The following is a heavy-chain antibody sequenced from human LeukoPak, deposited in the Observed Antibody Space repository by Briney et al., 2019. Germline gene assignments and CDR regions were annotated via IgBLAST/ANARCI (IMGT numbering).Heavy chain of an antibody. J-gene: IGHJ6*03. CDR2: ISSSGSTI. Sequence: PGGSLRLSCAASGFTFSDYYMSWIRQAPGKGLEWLSYISSSGSTIYYADSVKGRFTISRDNAKNSLYLQMNSLRAEDTAVYCCAKDLKGGGLSSSWTDYYYYYMDVWGKGTTVTISS. V-gene: IGHV3-11*01. D-gene: IGHD6-13*01. CDR3: AKDLKGGGLSSSWTDYYYYYMDV. CDR1: GFTFSDYY.